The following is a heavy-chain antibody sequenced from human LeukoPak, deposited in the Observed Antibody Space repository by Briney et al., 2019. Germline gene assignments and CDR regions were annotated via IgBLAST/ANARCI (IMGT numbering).Heavy chain of an antibody. CDR2: IYYIGST. CDR1: GFTFSDYY. V-gene: IGHV4-59*01. CDR3: ARDYAFDI. Sequence: GSLRLSCAASGFTFSDYYMSWIRQAPGKGLEWIGYIYYIGSTNYNPSLKSRVTISLDTSKNQFSLKLSSVTAADTAVYYCARDYAFDIWGQGTLVTVSS. J-gene: IGHJ3*02.